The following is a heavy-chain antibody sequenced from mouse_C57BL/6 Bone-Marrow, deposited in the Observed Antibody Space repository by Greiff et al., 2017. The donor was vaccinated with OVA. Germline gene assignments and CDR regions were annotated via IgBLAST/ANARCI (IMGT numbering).Heavy chain of an antibody. D-gene: IGHD1-1*01. V-gene: IGHV1-22*01. Sequence: VQLQQSGPELVKPGASVKMSCKASGYTFTDYNMHWVKQSHGKSLEWIGYINPNNGGTSYNQKFKGKATLTVNKSSSTAYMELRSLTSEDSSVYYCAIIITTVVATDFDVWGTGTTVTVSS. CDR2: INPNNGGT. CDR3: AIIITTVVATDFDV. CDR1: GYTFTDYN. J-gene: IGHJ1*03.